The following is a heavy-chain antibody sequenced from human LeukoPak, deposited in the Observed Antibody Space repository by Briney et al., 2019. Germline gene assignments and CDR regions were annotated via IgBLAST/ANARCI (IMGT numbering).Heavy chain of an antibody. Sequence: GGSLRLSCAASGFTFSSYWMSWVRQAPGKGLEWVANIKQDGSEKYYVDSVKGRFTISRDNAKNSLYLQMNSLRAEDTAVYYCARAGSSGWSISFDPWGQRTLVTVSS. CDR1: GFTFSSYW. V-gene: IGHV3-7*01. J-gene: IGHJ5*02. CDR2: IKQDGSEK. CDR3: ARAGSSGWSISFDP. D-gene: IGHD6-19*01.